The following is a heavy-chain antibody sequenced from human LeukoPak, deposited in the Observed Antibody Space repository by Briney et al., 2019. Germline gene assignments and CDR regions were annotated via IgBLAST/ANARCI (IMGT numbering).Heavy chain of an antibody. V-gene: IGHV3-48*03. D-gene: IGHD1-26*01. Sequence: TGGSLRLSCAASGFTFSSYDMNWVRQAPGKGLEWASYISSSGSTIYYADSVKGRLTISRDNAKNSLYLQMSSLRAEDTAVYYCARVSSGSYYILDYWGQGTLVTVSS. CDR1: GFTFSSYD. J-gene: IGHJ4*02. CDR3: ARVSSGSYYILDY. CDR2: ISSSGSTI.